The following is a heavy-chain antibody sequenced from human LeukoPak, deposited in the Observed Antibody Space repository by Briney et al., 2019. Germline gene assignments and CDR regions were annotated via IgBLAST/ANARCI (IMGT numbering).Heavy chain of an antibody. CDR1: GGSFSGYY. CDR3: ARADSSGLFDAFDI. CDR2: INHSGST. V-gene: IGHV4-34*01. Sequence: PSETLSLTCAVYGGSFSGYYWSWIRQPPGKGLEWIGEINHSGSTNYNPSLKSRVTISVDTSKNQVSLKLSSVTAADTAVYYCARADSSGLFDAFDIWGQGTMVTVSS. J-gene: IGHJ3*02. D-gene: IGHD3-22*01.